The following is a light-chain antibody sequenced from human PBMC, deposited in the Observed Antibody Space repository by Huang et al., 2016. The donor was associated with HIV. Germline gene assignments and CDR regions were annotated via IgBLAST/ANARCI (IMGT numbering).Light chain of an antibody. CDR3: QQYKNWPPLT. V-gene: IGKV3-15*01. J-gene: IGKJ4*01. Sequence: EIVMTQSPATLSVSAGERATLSCCASQSVSSDLAWYQQNTGQAPRLLIHGASTRATGIPARFSGSGSGPEFTLTISNLQSEDFAVYYCQQYKNWPPLTFGGGTKVEIK. CDR1: QSVSSD. CDR2: GAS.